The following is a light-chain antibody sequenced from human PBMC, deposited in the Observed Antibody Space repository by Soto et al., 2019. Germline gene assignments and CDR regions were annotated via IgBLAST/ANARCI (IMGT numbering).Light chain of an antibody. J-gene: IGKJ2*01. Sequence: DIQMTQSPSSLSASVGDRVTITVRASQSISSYLNWYQQKPGKAPKLLNYAASSLKSGVPSRFSGSGSGTDFTLPISSLQPEDFATYYCQQSYSTPPYTFGQGTKLEIK. CDR1: QSISSY. V-gene: IGKV1-39*01. CDR3: QQSYSTPPYT. CDR2: AAS.